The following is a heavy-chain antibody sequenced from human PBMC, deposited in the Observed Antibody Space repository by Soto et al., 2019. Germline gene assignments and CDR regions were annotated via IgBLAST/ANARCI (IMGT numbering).Heavy chain of an antibody. Sequence: PSETLSLTCTVSGGSISSGDYYWSWIRQPPGKGLEWIGYIYYSGSTYYNPSLKSRVTISVDTSKNQFSLKLSSVTAADTAVDYCARRFTIFGVVIIFDYWGQGTLVTVSS. D-gene: IGHD3-3*01. V-gene: IGHV4-30-4*01. CDR1: GGSISSGDYY. CDR3: ARRFTIFGVVIIFDY. CDR2: IYYSGST. J-gene: IGHJ4*02.